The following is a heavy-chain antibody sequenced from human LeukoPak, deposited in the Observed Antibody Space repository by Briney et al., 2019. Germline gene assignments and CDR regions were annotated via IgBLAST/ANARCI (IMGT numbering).Heavy chain of an antibody. CDR2: IYTSGTT. CDR3: ARLTYSNSSPFDY. V-gene: IGHV4-4*09. J-gene: IGHJ4*02. D-gene: IGHD6-6*01. CDR1: GGSISSYY. Sequence: SETLSLTCTVSGGSISSYYWSWIRQPPGKGLEWIGYIYTSGTTNYNPSLKSRVTISVDMSQNQFSLKLGSVTAADTAVYYCARLTYSNSSPFDYWGQGTLVTVSS.